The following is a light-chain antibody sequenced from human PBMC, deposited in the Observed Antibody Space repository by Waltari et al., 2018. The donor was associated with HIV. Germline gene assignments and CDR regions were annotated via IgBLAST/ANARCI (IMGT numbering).Light chain of an antibody. CDR3: QQSDSYPLT. J-gene: IGKJ5*01. V-gene: IGKV1-9*01. Sequence: DLQLTQSQSFLSASVGDRVYNTCRASRDVTNFLAWYQKKPGTAPKLLIYGASTLQSGVPSRFGGSGSGTQFTLTINSLQPDDFATYYCQQSDSYPLTFGQGTRLEMK. CDR2: GAS. CDR1: RDVTNF.